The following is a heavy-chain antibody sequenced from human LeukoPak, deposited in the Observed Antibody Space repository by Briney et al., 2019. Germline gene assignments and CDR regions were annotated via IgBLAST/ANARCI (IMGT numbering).Heavy chain of an antibody. J-gene: IGHJ3*01. CDR3: ARYSDDVLTGNYAFDV. CDR2: ISAYNGNT. V-gene: IGHV1-18*01. D-gene: IGHD3-9*01. CDR1: DYTFTSYG. Sequence: ASVKVSCKASDYTFTSYGISWVRQAPGQGLEWMGWISAYNGNTNYAQKLQGRVTMTTDTSTNTAYMELTSLRSDDTAVYYCARYSDDVLTGNYAFDVWGQGTKVTVSS.